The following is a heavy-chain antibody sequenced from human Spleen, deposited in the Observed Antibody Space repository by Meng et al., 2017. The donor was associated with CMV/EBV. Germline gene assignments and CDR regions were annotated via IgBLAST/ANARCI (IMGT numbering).Heavy chain of an antibody. D-gene: IGHD3-10*01. V-gene: IGHV3-13*05. CDR1: GFTFSSYD. CDR3: ARGQVRGVHYFDY. CDR2: IGTAGDP. J-gene: IGHJ4*02. Sequence: LVESGGGLVQPGGSLRLSCAASGFTFSSYDMHWVRQATGKGLEWVSAIGTAGDPYYPGSVKGRFTISRENAKNSLYLQMNSLRAEDTAVYYCARGQVRGVHYFDYWGQGTLVTVSS.